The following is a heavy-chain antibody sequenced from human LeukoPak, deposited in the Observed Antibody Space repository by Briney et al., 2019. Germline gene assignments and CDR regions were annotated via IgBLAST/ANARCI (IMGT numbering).Heavy chain of an antibody. CDR3: AGTPKYYDILTGSFDY. CDR1: GGSISSGTYY. V-gene: IGHV4-61*10. D-gene: IGHD3-9*01. Sequence: SETLSLTCTVSGGSISSGTYYWSWIRQPAGTGLEYIGRIFGSVSTNYNPSLKSRVTISVDTSKNQFSLKLSSVTAADTAVYYCAGTPKYYDILTGSFDYWGQGTLVTVSS. J-gene: IGHJ4*02. CDR2: IFGSVST.